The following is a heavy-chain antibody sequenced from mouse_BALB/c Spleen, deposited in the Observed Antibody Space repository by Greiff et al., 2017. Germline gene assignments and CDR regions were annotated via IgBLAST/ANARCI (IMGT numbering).Heavy chain of an antibody. V-gene: IGHV1-14*01. CDR1: GYTFTSYV. D-gene: IGHD4-1*01. J-gene: IGHJ4*01. Sequence: VQLKQSGPELVKPGASVKMSCKASGYTFTSYVMHWVKQKPGQGLEWIGYINPYNDGTKYNEKFKGKATLTSDKSSSTAYMELSSLTSEDSAVYYCARAGVLGAIDYWGQGTSVTVSS. CDR2: INPYNDGT. CDR3: ARAGVLGAIDY.